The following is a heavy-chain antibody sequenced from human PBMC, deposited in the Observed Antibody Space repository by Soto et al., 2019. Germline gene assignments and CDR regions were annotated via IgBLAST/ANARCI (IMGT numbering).Heavy chain of an antibody. V-gene: IGHV1-18*01. D-gene: IGHD2-2*01. Sequence: QVQLVQSGAEVKKPGASVKVSCKASGYTLTSYGISWVRQAPGQGLEWMGWISADNGNTNYVQKLQGRVTMTTDTSTSTAYMGLRSLRSDDTAVYYCAREYCSSTRCYQPDYWGQGTLVTVSS. CDR3: AREYCSSTRCYQPDY. J-gene: IGHJ4*02. CDR1: GYTLTSYG. CDR2: ISADNGNT.